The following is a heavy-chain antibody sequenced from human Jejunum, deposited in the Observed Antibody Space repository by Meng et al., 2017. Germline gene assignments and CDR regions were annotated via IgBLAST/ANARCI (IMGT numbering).Heavy chain of an antibody. Sequence: SETLSLTCVVSGYSISSGYYWGWIRQPPGKGLEWIGSLYHSGDTYYDPSLKSRVTISVDTSKNQFSLKLSSVTAADTAVYYCARVFGAWRVLLPPPAAFDLWGQGTMVTVSS. J-gene: IGHJ3*01. V-gene: IGHV4-38-2*01. CDR1: GYSISSGYY. CDR3: ARVFGAWRVLLPPPAAFDL. D-gene: IGHD3-10*01. CDR2: LYHSGDT.